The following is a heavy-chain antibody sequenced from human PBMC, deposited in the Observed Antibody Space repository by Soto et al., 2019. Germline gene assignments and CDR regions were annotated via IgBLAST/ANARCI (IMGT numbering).Heavy chain of an antibody. J-gene: IGHJ4*02. CDR2: ISGSGGST. CDR3: AKSRKPCIAVAGNGDY. Sequence: PGGSLRLSCAASGFTFSSYAMSRFRQAPGKGLEWVSAISGSGGSTYYADSVKGRFTISRDNSKNTLYLQMNSLRAEDTPVYYCAKSRKPCIAVAGNGDYWGQGTLVTVAS. V-gene: IGHV3-23*01. D-gene: IGHD6-19*01. CDR1: GFTFSSYA.